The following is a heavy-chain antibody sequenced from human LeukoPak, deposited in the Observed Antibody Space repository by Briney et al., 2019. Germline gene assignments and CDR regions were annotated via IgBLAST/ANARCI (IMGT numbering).Heavy chain of an antibody. CDR1: GFTFSSYA. J-gene: IGHJ4*02. V-gene: IGHV3-30*04. CDR2: ISYDGSNK. D-gene: IGHD6-13*01. Sequence: GGSLRLSCAASGFTFSSYAMHWVRQAPGKGLEWVAVISYDGSNKYYADSVKGRFTISRDNSKNTLYLQMNSLRADDTAVYYCAKDLMPRRRESWTPIPAAGPQPPEYWGQGTLVTVSS. CDR3: AKDLMPRRRESWTPIPAAGPQPPEY.